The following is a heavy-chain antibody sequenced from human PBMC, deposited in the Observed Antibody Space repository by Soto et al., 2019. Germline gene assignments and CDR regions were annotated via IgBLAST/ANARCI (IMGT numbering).Heavy chain of an antibody. V-gene: IGHV3-33*01. CDR3: ARGGYCSNGVCRNFMDV. CDR2: IWSDGNNK. J-gene: IGHJ6*03. D-gene: IGHD2-8*01. CDR1: GFSFSRNG. Sequence: GGSLRLSCAASGFSFSRNGMHWVRQAPGKGLEWVAIIWSDGNNKYYAESVKGRFTISRDNSKNTLYLQMNSLRAEDTAVYYCARGGYCSNGVCRNFMDVRGKGTTVTVSS.